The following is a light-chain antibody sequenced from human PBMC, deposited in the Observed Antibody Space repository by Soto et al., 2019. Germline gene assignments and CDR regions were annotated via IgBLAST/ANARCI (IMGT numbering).Light chain of an antibody. CDR2: DVS. V-gene: IGLV2-14*01. J-gene: IGLJ2*01. CDR3: SSDTRSSTYVV. CDR1: SSDVGGYNY. Sequence: QSALTQPASVSGSPGQSITISCTGTSSDVGGYNYVSWYQQHPGKPPKLMIYDVSKRPSGVYNRFSGSKSGNTASLTISGLQDEDEADYYCSSDTRSSTYVVFGGGTKVTVL.